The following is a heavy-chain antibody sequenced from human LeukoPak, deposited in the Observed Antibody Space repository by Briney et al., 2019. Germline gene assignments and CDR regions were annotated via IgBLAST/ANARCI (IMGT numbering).Heavy chain of an antibody. J-gene: IGHJ3*02. CDR2: IASDGSHT. V-gene: IGHV3-30-3*01. CDR3: ARERQDTVLHSGAFDI. Sequence: QPGRSLRLSCAASGFTFSAYFMHWVRQAPGKGLELVADIASDGSHTFYAEPVKGRFTISRDNSKNTLDLQMNSLRAQDTAVYFCARERQDTVLHSGAFDIWGQGTMVTVSS. D-gene: IGHD2-21*01. CDR1: GFTFSAYF.